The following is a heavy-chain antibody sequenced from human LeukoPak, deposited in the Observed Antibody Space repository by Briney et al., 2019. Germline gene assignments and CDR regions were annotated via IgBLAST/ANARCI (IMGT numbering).Heavy chain of an antibody. Sequence: PSETLSLTCTVSGGSISSYYWSWIRQPPRKGLEWIGYIYYSVSTNYNPSLKSRVTISVDTSKNQFSLKLSSVTAADTAVYYCASEGYSSSSFDYWGQGTLVTVSS. V-gene: IGHV4-59*01. CDR1: GGSISSYY. J-gene: IGHJ4*02. CDR3: ASEGYSSSSFDY. CDR2: IYYSVST. D-gene: IGHD6-13*01.